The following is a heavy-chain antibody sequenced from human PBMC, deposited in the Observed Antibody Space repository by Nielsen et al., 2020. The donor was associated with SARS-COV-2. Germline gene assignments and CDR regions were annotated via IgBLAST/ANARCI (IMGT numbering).Heavy chain of an antibody. CDR3: TSAPRSSVTPPWDY. D-gene: IGHD4-17*01. Sequence: GALKISRAASGFTFSNAWMSWVRQAPGKGLEWVGRIKSKTDGGTTDYADSAKGRFAITRDNSGNTLYLHMNSLRAEDTAVYYCTSAPRSSVTPPWDYWGQGILVTVSS. CDR2: IKSKTDGGTT. CDR1: GFTFSNAW. V-gene: IGHV3-15*01. J-gene: IGHJ4*02.